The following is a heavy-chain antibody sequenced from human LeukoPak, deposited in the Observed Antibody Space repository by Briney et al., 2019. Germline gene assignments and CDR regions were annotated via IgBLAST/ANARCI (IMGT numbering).Heavy chain of an antibody. CDR3: ARGSSSSGWYMYY. J-gene: IGHJ4*02. CDR2: INPNSGGT. D-gene: IGHD6-19*01. CDR1: GYTFTGYY. Sequence: ASVKVSCKTSGYTFTGYYMHWVRQAPGQGLEWMGWINPNSGGTNYAQKFQGRVTMTRDTSISTAYMELSRLRSDDTAVYYCARGSSSSGWYMYYWGQGTLVTVSS. V-gene: IGHV1-2*02.